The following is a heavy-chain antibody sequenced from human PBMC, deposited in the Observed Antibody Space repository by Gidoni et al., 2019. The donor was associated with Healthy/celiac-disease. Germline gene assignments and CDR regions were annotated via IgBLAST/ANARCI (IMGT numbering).Heavy chain of an antibody. V-gene: IGHV4-39*01. CDR3: ARRLHPPWEHSPGGFDY. J-gene: IGHJ4*02. Sequence: QLQLQESGPGLVKPSATLSLTCTVSGGSISSSRYYWGWIRQPPGKGLEWIGSIYYSGSTYYNPSLKSRVTISVDTSKNQFSLKLSSVTAADTAVYYCARRLHPPWEHSPGGFDYWGQGTLVTVSS. CDR2: IYYSGST. D-gene: IGHD1-26*01. CDR1: GGSISSSRYY.